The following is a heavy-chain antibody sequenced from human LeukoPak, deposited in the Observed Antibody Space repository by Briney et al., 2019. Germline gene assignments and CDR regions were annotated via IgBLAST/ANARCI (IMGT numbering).Heavy chain of an antibody. CDR3: ARSPMVANAFDI. CDR1: GYTFTGYY. Sequence: ASVKVSCKASGYTFTGYYMHWVRQAPGQGLEWMGWINPNSGGTNYAQKLQGRVTMTRDTSISTAYMELSSLRSDDTAVYYCARSPMVANAFDIWGQGTVATVSS. V-gene: IGHV1-2*02. D-gene: IGHD3-10*01. J-gene: IGHJ3*02. CDR2: INPNSGGT.